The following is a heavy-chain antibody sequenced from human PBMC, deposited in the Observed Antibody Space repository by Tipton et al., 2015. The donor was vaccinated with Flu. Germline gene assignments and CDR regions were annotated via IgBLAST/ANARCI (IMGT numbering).Heavy chain of an antibody. Sequence: TLSLTCTVSGGSISSYYWSWIRQPPGKGLEWIGYIYYSGSTYYNPSLKSRVTISVDTSKNQFSLKLSSVTAADTAVYYCARHWTYYYDSSGYYYDYWGQGTLVTVSS. CDR3: ARHWTYYYDSSGYYYDY. V-gene: IGHV4-59*04. CDR2: IYYSGST. CDR1: GGSISSYY. J-gene: IGHJ4*02. D-gene: IGHD3-22*01.